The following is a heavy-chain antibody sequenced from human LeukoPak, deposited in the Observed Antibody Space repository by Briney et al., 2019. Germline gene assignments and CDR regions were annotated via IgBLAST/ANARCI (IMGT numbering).Heavy chain of an antibody. V-gene: IGHV4-30-4*01. CDR3: ARSGAYDFWSGYLDY. Sequence: SETLSPTCTVSGGSISSGDYYWSWIRQPPGKGLEWIGYIYYSGSTYYNPSLKSRVTISVDTSKNQFSLKLNSVTAADTAVYYCARSGAYDFWSGYLDYWGQGTLVTVSS. J-gene: IGHJ4*02. CDR2: IYYSGST. CDR1: GGSISSGDYY. D-gene: IGHD3-3*01.